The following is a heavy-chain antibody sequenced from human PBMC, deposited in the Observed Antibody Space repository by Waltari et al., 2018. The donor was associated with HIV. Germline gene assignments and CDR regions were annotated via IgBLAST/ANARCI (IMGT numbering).Heavy chain of an antibody. Sequence: EVQLVESGGGLVQPGGSWRLSRAASGFTFSSYWMHWVRQATGKGLVWVSRIHSDGSSTSYADSVKGRFTISRDNAKNTLYLQMNSLRAEDTAVYYCARGNGHAFDIWGQGTMVTVSS. CDR2: IHSDGSST. CDR1: GFTFSSYW. J-gene: IGHJ3*02. V-gene: IGHV3-74*01. CDR3: ARGNGHAFDI. D-gene: IGHD2-8*01.